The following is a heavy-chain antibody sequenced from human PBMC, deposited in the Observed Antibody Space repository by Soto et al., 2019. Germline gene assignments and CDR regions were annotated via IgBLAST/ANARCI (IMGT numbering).Heavy chain of an antibody. D-gene: IGHD6-19*01. CDR2: ISKSGTTT. V-gene: IGHV3-48*04. CDR1: GFTFSSYG. CDR3: AKIWWGPLGYCSGWYSLTALYYYYYGMDV. Sequence: PGGSLRLSCVASGFTFSSYGMNWVRQGPGKGLEWLSSISKSGTTTYYADSVKGRFTVFRDNAKNSLFLQMNSLRAEDTAVYYCAKIWWGPLGYCSGWYSLTALYYYYYGMDVWGQGTTVTVSS. J-gene: IGHJ6*02.